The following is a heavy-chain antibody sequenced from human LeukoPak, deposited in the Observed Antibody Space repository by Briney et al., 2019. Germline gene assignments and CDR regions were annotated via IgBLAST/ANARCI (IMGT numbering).Heavy chain of an antibody. CDR3: AELGITMIGGA. D-gene: IGHD3-10*02. CDR2: IKQDGSEE. V-gene: IGHV3-7*01. J-gene: IGHJ6*04. CDR1: GFTFGDYA. Sequence: GGSLRLSCTASGFTFGDYAMTWVRQAPGKGLEWVANIKQDGSEEYYVDSVKGRFTISRDNAKNSLYLQMNSLRAEDTAVYYCAELGITMIGGAWGKGTTVTISS.